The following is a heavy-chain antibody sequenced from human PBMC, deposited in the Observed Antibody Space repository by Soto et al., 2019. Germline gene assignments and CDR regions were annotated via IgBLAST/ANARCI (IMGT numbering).Heavy chain of an antibody. D-gene: IGHD4-17*01. CDR1: GGTFGSDA. CDR3: ARDLDYGDYVHYFDY. V-gene: IGHV1-69*05. J-gene: IGHJ4*02. CDR2: IIPIFGTT. Sequence: ASVKVSCKASGGTFGSDAITWVRQAPGQGLEWVGRIIPIFGTTNYAQNLQGRVTITRDTSASTAYMELSSLRSEDTAVYYCARDLDYGDYVHYFDYWGQGTLVTVSS.